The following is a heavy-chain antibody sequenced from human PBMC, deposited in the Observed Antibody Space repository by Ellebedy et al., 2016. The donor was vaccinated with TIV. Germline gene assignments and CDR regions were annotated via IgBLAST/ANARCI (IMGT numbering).Heavy chain of an antibody. Sequence: GESLKISCAASGFTVSSNYMSWVRQAPGKGLEWVAVISYDGSNKYYADSVKGRFTISRDNSKNTLYLQMNSLSADDTAVYYCARSYGGYNPFDYWGQGTLVTVSS. CDR3: ARSYGGYNPFDY. CDR2: ISYDGSNK. CDR1: GFTVSSNY. D-gene: IGHD5-12*01. J-gene: IGHJ4*02. V-gene: IGHV3-30-3*01.